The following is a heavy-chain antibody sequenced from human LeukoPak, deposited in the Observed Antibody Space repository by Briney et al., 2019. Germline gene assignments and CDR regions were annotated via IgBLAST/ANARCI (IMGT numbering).Heavy chain of an antibody. CDR3: ATYFPITSRH. J-gene: IGHJ4*02. D-gene: IGHD1-14*01. CDR1: GITFINAR. CDR2: IKKKADGGIT. Sequence: PGGSLRLSCAASGITFINARMSWVRQAPGKGLEWVGHIKKKADGGITDYAAPVQGRFTISRDDSKNTLYLQMNSLKTEDTAVYYCATYFPITSRHWGQGALVTVSS. V-gene: IGHV3-15*01.